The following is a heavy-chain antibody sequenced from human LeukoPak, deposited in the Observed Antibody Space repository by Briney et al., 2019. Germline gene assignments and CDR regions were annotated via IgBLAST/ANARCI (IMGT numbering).Heavy chain of an antibody. CDR1: AFTFRSYA. J-gene: IGHJ4*02. V-gene: IGHV3-23*01. Sequence: RGGSLRLSCAASAFTFRSYAMIWVRQAPGKGLEWVSGISGSGGSTYYSDSAKGRFTISRDNSKNTLYLQMNSLRAEDTAVYYCAKGAASRGYTYVANWGQGTLVTVSS. D-gene: IGHD5-18*01. CDR3: AKGAASRGYTYVAN. CDR2: ISGSGGST.